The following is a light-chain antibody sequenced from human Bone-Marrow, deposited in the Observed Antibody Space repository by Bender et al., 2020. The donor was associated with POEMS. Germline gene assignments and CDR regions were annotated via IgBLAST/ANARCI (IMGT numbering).Light chain of an antibody. V-gene: IGLV4-69*01. CDR1: SGRTTYA. Sequence: QLILTQSPSASASLGASVKLTCTLSSGRTTYAIAWHQHQAGEGPRYLMKVNNDGSHKKGDGIPDRFSGSSSGAERYLTISSLQSEDEADYYCQTWGSGFLVFGEGTKLTVL. J-gene: IGLJ2*01. CDR2: VNNDGSH. CDR3: QTWGSGFLV.